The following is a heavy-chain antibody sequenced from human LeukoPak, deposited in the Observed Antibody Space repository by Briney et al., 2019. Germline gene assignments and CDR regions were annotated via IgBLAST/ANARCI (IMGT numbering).Heavy chain of an antibody. J-gene: IGHJ4*02. V-gene: IGHV3-33*06. D-gene: IGHD4-23*01. CDR1: GFTFSTYG. CDR2: IWYDGSNK. CDR3: AKVAPRIDQKVVNYCDY. Sequence: GGSLRLSCAASGFTFSTYGMHWVRQAPGEGLEWVAVIWYDGSNKYYADSVKGRFTISRDNSQNTLYLQMNSLRAEDTAVYYCAKVAPRIDQKVVNYCDYWGQGTLVTVSS.